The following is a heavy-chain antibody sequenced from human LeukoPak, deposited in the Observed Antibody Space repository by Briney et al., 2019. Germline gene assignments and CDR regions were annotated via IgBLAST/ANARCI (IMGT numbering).Heavy chain of an antibody. CDR3: ARVGDYGANSAMVMTP. Sequence: SVKVSCKASGGSFSSYVFTWVRQAPGQGLEWMGGIVPIFGRANYAQKFQGRVTITADKSTNTVYMEVSRLTSEDTVVYYCARVGDYGANSAMVMTPWGQGTLVTVSS. D-gene: IGHD4-23*01. CDR1: GGSFSSYV. V-gene: IGHV1-69*06. J-gene: IGHJ4*02. CDR2: IVPIFGRA.